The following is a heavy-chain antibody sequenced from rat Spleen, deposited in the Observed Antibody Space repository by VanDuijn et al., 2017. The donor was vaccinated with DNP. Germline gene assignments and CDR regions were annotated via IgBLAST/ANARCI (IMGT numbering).Heavy chain of an antibody. CDR3: ARWSNYFDY. CDR1: GYSITTNY. V-gene: IGHV3-1*01. J-gene: IGHJ2*01. CDR2: ISYSGIT. Sequence: EVQLQESGPGLVKPSQSLSLTCSVTGYSITTNYWGWIRMFPGNKMEWIGHISYSGITTYNPSLKSRISITRDTSKNQFFLHLNSVTTEDTATYYCARWSNYFDYWGRGVMVTVSS.